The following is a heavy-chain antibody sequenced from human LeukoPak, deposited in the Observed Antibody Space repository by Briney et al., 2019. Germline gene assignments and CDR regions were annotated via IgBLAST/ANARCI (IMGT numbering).Heavy chain of an antibody. CDR2: MNPNSGNT. J-gene: IGHJ5*02. CDR3: ARGGYYDFWSGYYSYNWFDP. D-gene: IGHD3-3*01. V-gene: IGHV1-8*01. CDR1: GYTFTSYD. Sequence: ASVKLSCKASGYTFTSYDINWVRQATGQGLEWMGWMNPNSGNTGYAQKFQGRVTMTRNTSISTAYMELSSLRSEDTAVYYCARGGYYDFWSGYYSYNWFDPWGQGTLVTVSS.